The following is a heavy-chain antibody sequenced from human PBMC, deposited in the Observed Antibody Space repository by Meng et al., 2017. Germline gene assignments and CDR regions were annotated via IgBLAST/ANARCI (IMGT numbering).Heavy chain of an antibody. CDR2: IYTSGST. Sequence: SETLSLTCTVSGGSISSGSYYWSWIRQPAGKGLEWIGRIYTSGSTNYNPSLKSRVTISVDTSKNQFSLKLSSVTAADTAVYYRARDTRYGSGSYVDYWGQGTLVTVSS. V-gene: IGHV4-61*02. D-gene: IGHD3-10*01. J-gene: IGHJ4*02. CDR1: GGSISSGSYY. CDR3: ARDTRYGSGSYVDY.